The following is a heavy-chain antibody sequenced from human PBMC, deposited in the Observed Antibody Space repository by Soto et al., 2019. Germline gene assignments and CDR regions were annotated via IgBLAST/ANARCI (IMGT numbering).Heavy chain of an antibody. CDR3: AKKVNSGPGSQYFDY. D-gene: IGHD3-10*01. V-gene: IGHV3-23*01. CDR1: VFTFSSYS. Sequence: LRLSCAASVFTFSSYSMSLARQAPGKGLEWVSGFRTSGDGGTTYYADSVKGRFTISRDNSKNMLFLQMNSLRAEDTAIYYCAKKVNSGPGSQYFDYWGQGTLVTVSS. J-gene: IGHJ4*02. CDR2: FRTSGDGGTT.